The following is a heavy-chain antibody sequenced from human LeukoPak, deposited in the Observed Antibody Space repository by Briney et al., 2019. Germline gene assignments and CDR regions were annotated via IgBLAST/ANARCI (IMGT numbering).Heavy chain of an antibody. CDR1: GFTFKCYV. D-gene: IGHD1-26*01. J-gene: IGHJ4*02. Sequence: GGPLRLSCVASGFTFKCYVMNGLRQAPGKGLEWLATIYGSGVSISYADSVKGRFTISRDNSNNTLYLQMNSLRAEDTAMYYCAKDLGWELPAEAYWGQGILVTVSS. V-gene: IGHV3-23*01. CDR3: AKDLGWELPAEAY. CDR2: IYGSGVSI.